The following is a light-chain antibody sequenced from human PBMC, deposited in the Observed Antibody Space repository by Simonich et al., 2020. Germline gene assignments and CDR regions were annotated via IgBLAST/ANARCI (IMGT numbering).Light chain of an antibody. J-gene: IGLJ2*01. Sequence: QSVLTQPLSVSAAPGQKVTISCSGSSSNIGNNYVSWYQQLPGTPPKPLIYDTNKRPSGIPDRVSGSKSGTSATLGITGLQTGDEADYYCGTCDSSLSAVVFGGGTKLTVL. V-gene: IGLV1-51*01. CDR1: SSNIGNNY. CDR2: DTN. CDR3: GTCDSSLSAVV.